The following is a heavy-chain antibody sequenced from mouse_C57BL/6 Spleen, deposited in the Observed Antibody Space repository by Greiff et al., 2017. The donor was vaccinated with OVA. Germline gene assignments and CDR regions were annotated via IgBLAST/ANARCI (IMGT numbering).Heavy chain of an antibody. CDR3: ARHPGSSYVGWYFDV. CDR1: GFTFSDYG. V-gene: IGHV5-15*01. D-gene: IGHD1-1*01. J-gene: IGHJ1*03. Sequence: DVMLVESGGGLVQPGGSLKLSCAASGFTFSDYGMAWVRQAPRKGPEWVAFISNLAYSIYYADTVTGRFTISRENAKNTLYLEMSSLRSEDTAMYYCARHPGSSYVGWYFDVWGTGTTVTVSS. CDR2: ISNLAYSI.